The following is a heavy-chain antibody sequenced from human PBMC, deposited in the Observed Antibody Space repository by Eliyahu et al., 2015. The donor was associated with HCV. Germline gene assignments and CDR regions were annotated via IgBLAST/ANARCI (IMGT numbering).Heavy chain of an antibody. CDR2: IKSRTDGGTP. D-gene: IGHD3-3*01. V-gene: IGHV3-15*01. CDR3: ATDSHGSDYYIGAFNI. J-gene: IGHJ3*02. Sequence: EAQLVESGGGLVKPGGSLRLSCAASGFTFNNAWMTWVRQAPGKGLEWVGRIKSRTDGGTPDYAAPVKGRFTISRDDSENRLYLQMNSLKDEDTAVYYCATDSHGSDYYIGAFNIWGQGTGVTVSS. CDR1: GFTFNNAW.